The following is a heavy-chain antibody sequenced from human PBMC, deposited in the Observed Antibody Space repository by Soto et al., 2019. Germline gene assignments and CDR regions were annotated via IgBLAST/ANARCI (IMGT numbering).Heavy chain of an antibody. Sequence: GGSLRLSCAASGFTFSSYAMSWVRQAPGKGLEWVSAISGSGGSTYYADSVKGRFTISRDNSKNTLYLQMNSLRAEDTAVYYCAKDVMVYAIENYYYGMDVWGQGTTVTVSS. CDR1: GFTFSSYA. J-gene: IGHJ6*02. CDR3: AKDVMVYAIENYYYGMDV. D-gene: IGHD2-8*01. CDR2: ISGSGGST. V-gene: IGHV3-23*01.